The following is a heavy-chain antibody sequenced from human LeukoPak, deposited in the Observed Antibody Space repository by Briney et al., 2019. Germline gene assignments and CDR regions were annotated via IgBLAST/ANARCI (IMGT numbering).Heavy chain of an antibody. CDR2: IYYSGST. CDR3: ARGLGSGWSAGFDY. J-gene: IGHJ4*02. V-gene: IGHV4-59*01. D-gene: IGHD6-19*01. CDR1: GGSISSYY. Sequence: SETLSLTCTVSGGSISSYYWSWIRQPPGKGLEWIGYIYYSGSTNYNPSLKSRVTISVDTSKNQFSLKLSSVTAADTAVYYCARGLGSGWSAGFDYWGQGTLVTVSS.